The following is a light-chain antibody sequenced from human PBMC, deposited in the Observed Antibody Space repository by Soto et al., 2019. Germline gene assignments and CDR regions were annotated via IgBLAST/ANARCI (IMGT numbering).Light chain of an antibody. V-gene: IGKV3-15*01. CDR2: DAS. CDR1: QSVSSN. CDR3: QQYNNWQT. J-gene: IGKJ1*01. Sequence: EIVMTQSPATLSLSPGERATLSRRASQSVSSNLAWYQQKPGQAPRLLIYDASTRATGIPARISGSGSGTEFTLTISSLQSEDFAVYYCQQYNNWQTFGQGTKVHIK.